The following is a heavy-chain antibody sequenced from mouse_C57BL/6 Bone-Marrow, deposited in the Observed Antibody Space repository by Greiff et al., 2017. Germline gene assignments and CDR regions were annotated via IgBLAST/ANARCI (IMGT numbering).Heavy chain of an antibody. D-gene: IGHD1-1*01. V-gene: IGHV1-26*01. CDR1: GYTFTDYY. CDR2: ITPNNGGT. J-gene: IGHJ1*03. CDR3: APIYYYGSRYFDV. Sequence: VQLQQSGPELVKPGASVKISCKASGYTFTDYYMNWVKQSHGKSLEWIGDITPNNGGTSYNQKFKGKATLTVDKSSSTAYMELRSLTSEDSAVYYCAPIYYYGSRYFDVWGTGTTVTVSS.